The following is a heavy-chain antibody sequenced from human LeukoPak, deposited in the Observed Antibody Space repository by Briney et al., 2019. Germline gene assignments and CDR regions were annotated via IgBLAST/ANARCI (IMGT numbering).Heavy chain of an antibody. CDR3: AKDLYDVLTGYYTDWFDP. V-gene: IGHV3-23*01. J-gene: IGHJ5*02. D-gene: IGHD3-9*01. CDR1: GFTFSSYG. Sequence: PGGSLRLSCAASGFTFSSYGMNWVRQAPGKGLEWVLGISGSGDSTYYAVSVKGRFTISRDNSKSTVYLQMNSLRAEDTAVYYCAKDLYDVLTGYYTDWFDPWGQGTLVTVSS. CDR2: ISGSGDST.